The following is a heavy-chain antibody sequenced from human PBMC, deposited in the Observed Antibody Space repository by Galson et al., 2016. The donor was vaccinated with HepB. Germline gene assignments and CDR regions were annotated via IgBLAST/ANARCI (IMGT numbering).Heavy chain of an antibody. CDR1: GFTFSMYG. Sequence: SLRLSCAASGFTFSMYGMSWVRQAPGKGLEWVSSISGSRGNTYYADFVKGRFTISRDNSKNTVYLQMSSLRVDDTAVYYCTMISWSTSSGFGFWGQGTRVTVSS. V-gene: IGHV3-23*01. D-gene: IGHD3-22*01. J-gene: IGHJ4*02. CDR2: ISGSRGNT. CDR3: TMISWSTSSGFGF.